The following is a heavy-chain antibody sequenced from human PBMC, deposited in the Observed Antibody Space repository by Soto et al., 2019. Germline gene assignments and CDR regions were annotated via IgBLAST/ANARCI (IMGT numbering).Heavy chain of an antibody. Sequence: QVQLVESGGGVVQPGRSLRLSGAASGFTFTSYAMHWVRRAPGKGLEWVAVISDDGSNKYYADSVKGRFTISRDNSKNTLYLQMNSLRAEDRAVYYCARDARDGYNLYFDYWGQGTLVTVSS. CDR3: ARDARDGYNLYFDY. D-gene: IGHD5-12*01. V-gene: IGHV3-30-3*01. CDR2: ISDDGSNK. J-gene: IGHJ4*02. CDR1: GFTFTSYA.